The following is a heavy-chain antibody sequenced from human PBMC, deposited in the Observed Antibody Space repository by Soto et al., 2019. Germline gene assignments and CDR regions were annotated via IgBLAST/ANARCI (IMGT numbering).Heavy chain of an antibody. CDR3: ARAVYCSSTSCYTSWFDP. D-gene: IGHD2-2*02. Sequence: ASVKVSCKASGYTFTSYALHWVRQAPGQRLAGVGWTNAGNGNTKYSQKFQGRVTITRDTSASTAYMELSSLRSEDTAVYYCARAVYCSSTSCYTSWFDPWGQGTLVTVSS. CDR2: TNAGNGNT. J-gene: IGHJ5*02. CDR1: GYTFTSYA. V-gene: IGHV1-3*01.